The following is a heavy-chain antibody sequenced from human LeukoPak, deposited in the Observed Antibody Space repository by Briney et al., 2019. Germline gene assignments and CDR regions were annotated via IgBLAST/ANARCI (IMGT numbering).Heavy chain of an antibody. CDR3: AKDQAAYCGGDCYNFDY. J-gene: IGHJ4*02. CDR1: GFTFSNYG. V-gene: IGHV3-30*18. CDR2: ISYDGSNK. Sequence: PGRSLRLSCAASGFTFSNYGMNWVRQAPGKGLEWVAVISYDGSNKYYADSVKGRFTISRDNSKNTLYLQMNSLRAEDTAVYYCAKDQAAYCGGDCYNFDYWGQGTLVTVSS. D-gene: IGHD2-21*02.